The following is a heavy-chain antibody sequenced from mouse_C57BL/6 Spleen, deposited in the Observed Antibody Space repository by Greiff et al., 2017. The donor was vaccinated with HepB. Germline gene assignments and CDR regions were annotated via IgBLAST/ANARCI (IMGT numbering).Heavy chain of an antibody. V-gene: IGHV5-9-1*02. CDR3: TRDDGYGNYGDY. J-gene: IGHJ2*01. D-gene: IGHD2-10*02. Sequence: EVKLVESGEGLVKPGGSLKLSCAASGFTFSSYAMSWVRQTPEKRLEWVAYISSGGDYIYYADTVKGRFTISRDNARNTLYLQMSSLKSEDTAMYYCTRDDGYGNYGDYWGQGTTLTVSS. CDR2: ISSGGDYI. CDR1: GFTFSSYA.